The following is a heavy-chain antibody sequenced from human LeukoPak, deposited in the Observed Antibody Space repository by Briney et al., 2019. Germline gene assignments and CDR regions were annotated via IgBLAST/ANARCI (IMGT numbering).Heavy chain of an antibody. J-gene: IGHJ4*02. D-gene: IGHD5-12*01. V-gene: IGHV3-11*01. Sequence: GGSLRLSCAASGFTFSDYYMSWIRQAPGKGLEWLSYISSSANTIYYADSVKGRFTISRDNAKNSLYLQMNSVRAEDTAVYYCARSGYYLLDYWGQGTLVTVSS. CDR1: GFTFSDYY. CDR2: ISSSANTI. CDR3: ARSGYYLLDY.